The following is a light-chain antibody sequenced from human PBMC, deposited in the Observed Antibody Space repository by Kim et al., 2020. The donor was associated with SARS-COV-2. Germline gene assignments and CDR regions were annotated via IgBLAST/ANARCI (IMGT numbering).Light chain of an antibody. J-gene: IGLJ2*01. CDR1: KWGEKY. V-gene: IGLV3-1*01. Sequence: VPPGQTASITCSGDKWGEKYACWYQQKPGQSPVLVIYQDTKRPSGIPERFSGSNSGNTATLTISGTQAMDEADYYCQTWDSITVVFGGGTQLTVL. CDR3: QTWDSITVV. CDR2: QDT.